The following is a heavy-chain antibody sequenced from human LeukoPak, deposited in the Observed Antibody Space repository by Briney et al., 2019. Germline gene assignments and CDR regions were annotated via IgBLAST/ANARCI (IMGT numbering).Heavy chain of an antibody. CDR1: GFSFSTYY. Sequence: GGSLRLSCAASGFSFSTYYVNWVRQAPGKGLEWVSCISSGSTYIFYADSVRGRFTISRDNAKNSLYLQMNSLRAEDTAVYYCALGELSTPIDYWGQGTLVTVSS. V-gene: IGHV3-21*01. J-gene: IGHJ4*02. CDR2: ISSGSTYI. D-gene: IGHD3-16*02. CDR3: ALGELSTPIDY.